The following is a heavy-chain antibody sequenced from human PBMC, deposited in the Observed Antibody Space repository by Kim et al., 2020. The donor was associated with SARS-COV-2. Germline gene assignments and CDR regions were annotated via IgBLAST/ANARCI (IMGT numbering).Heavy chain of an antibody. V-gene: IGHV5-10-1*01. J-gene: IGHJ2*01. D-gene: IGHD3-10*01. Sequence: GESLKISCKGSGYSFTSYWISWVRQMPGKGLEWMGRIDPSDSYTNYSPSFQGHVTISADKSISTAYLQWSSLKASDTAMYYCARPYGSGSYYKYWYFDLWGRGTLVTVSS. CDR3: ARPYGSGSYYKYWYFDL. CDR2: IDPSDSYT. CDR1: GYSFTSYW.